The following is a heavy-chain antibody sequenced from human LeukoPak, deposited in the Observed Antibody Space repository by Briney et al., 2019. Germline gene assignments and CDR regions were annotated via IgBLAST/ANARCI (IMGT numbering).Heavy chain of an antibody. CDR3: AKEYCSGGGCYEGY. V-gene: IGHV3-11*01. J-gene: IGHJ4*02. CDR2: ISSSGSI. CDR1: GFTFSDNY. D-gene: IGHD2-15*01. Sequence: GGSLRLSCAASGFTFSDNYMSWIRQAPGKGLEWVSYISSSGSIYYADSVKGRFTISRDNSKNTLYLQMNSLRAEDTAVYYCAKEYCSGGGCYEGYWGQGTLVTVSS.